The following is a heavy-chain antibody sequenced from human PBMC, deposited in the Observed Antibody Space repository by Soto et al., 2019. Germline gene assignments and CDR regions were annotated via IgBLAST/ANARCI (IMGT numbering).Heavy chain of an antibody. D-gene: IGHD4-4*01. Sequence: SETLSLTCTVSGGSISSSSYYWGWIRPPPGKGLEWIGSIYYSGSTYYNPSLKSRVSISVDTSKNQFSLKLSSVTAADTAAYYCTIPTVTTWYYYYGMDVWGQGTMVT. CDR1: GGSISSSSYY. CDR3: TIPTVTTWYYYYGMDV. V-gene: IGHV4-39*01. CDR2: IYYSGST. J-gene: IGHJ6*02.